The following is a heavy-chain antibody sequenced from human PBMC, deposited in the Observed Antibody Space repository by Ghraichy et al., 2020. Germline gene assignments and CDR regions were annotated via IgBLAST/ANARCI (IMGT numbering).Heavy chain of an antibody. CDR1: GFTFSSYA. J-gene: IGHJ3*02. CDR2: ISGSGGST. V-gene: IGHV3-23*01. CDR3: AKDSKRITIFGVVIRGAFDI. Sequence: GGSLRLSCAASGFTFSSYAMSWVRQAPGKGLEWVSAISGSGGSTYYADSVKGRFTISRDNSKNTLYLQMNSLRAEDTAVYYCAKDSKRITIFGVVIRGAFDIWGQGTMVTVSS. D-gene: IGHD3-3*01.